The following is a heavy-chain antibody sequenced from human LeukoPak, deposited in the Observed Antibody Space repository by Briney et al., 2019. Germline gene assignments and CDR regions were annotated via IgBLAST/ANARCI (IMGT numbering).Heavy chain of an antibody. CDR3: AKDHYYDSSGFHY. D-gene: IGHD3-22*01. J-gene: IGHJ4*02. Sequence: GGSLRLSCAASGFTFSSYSMNWVRQAPGKGLEWVSSISSSSSYIYYADSVKGRFTISRDNSKNTLYLQMNSLRAEDTAVYYCAKDHYYDSSGFHYWGQGTLVTVSS. CDR1: GFTFSSYS. V-gene: IGHV3-21*01. CDR2: ISSSSSYI.